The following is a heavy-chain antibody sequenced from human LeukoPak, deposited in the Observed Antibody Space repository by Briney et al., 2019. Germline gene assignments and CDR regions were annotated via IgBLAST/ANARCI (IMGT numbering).Heavy chain of an antibody. CDR3: ARMYSGTSYYCDF. Sequence: SETLSLTCSVSGVSISDYHWIWIRQPPAKGLEWMGYFSYSGSTRYNPSLKSRVTMSVDTSKNQFSLRLISVAAADTAVYYCARMYSGTSYYCDFWGQGTLVTVSS. CDR2: FSYSGST. CDR1: GVSISDYH. J-gene: IGHJ4*02. V-gene: IGHV4-59*01. D-gene: IGHD1-26*01.